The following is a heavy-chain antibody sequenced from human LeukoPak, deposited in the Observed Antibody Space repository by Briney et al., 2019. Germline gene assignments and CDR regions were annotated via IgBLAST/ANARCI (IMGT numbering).Heavy chain of an antibody. Sequence: GSLRLSCAASGFTFSSYGMNWVRQAPGKGLEWVSSISSTSSYIYYADSVKGRFTISRDNAKNSLYLQMNSLRAEDTAVYYCTRAVDGGRKSPLYGSGLGGYYYFDYWGQGTLVTVSS. D-gene: IGHD3-10*01. CDR2: ISSTSSYI. J-gene: IGHJ4*02. CDR3: TRAVDGGRKSPLYGSGLGGYYYFDY. CDR1: GFTFSSYG. V-gene: IGHV3-21*01.